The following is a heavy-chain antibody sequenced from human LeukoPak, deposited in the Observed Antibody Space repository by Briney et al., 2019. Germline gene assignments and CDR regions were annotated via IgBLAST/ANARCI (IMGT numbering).Heavy chain of an antibody. CDR1: GGSISSGGYY. Sequence: PSETLSLTCTVSGGSISSGGYYWSWIRQPPGKGLEWIGYIYHSGSTYYNPSLKSRVTISVDRSKNQFSLKLSSVTAADTAVYYCARDKWDYYYMDVWGKGTTVTVSS. CDR2: IYHSGST. V-gene: IGHV4-30-2*01. J-gene: IGHJ6*03. D-gene: IGHD1-26*01. CDR3: ARDKWDYYYMDV.